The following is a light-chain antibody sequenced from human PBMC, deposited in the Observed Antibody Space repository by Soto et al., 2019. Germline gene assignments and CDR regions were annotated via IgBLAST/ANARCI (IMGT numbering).Light chain of an antibody. CDR3: QAWDSSTATNDV. Sequence: SSELTQPPSVSVSPGQTASITCSGDKLGDKYACWYQQKPGQSPVLVIYQDSKRPSGIPERFSGSNSGNTATLTISGTQAMDEADYYCQAWDSSTATNDVFGTGTKLTVL. V-gene: IGLV3-1*01. J-gene: IGLJ1*01. CDR2: QDS. CDR1: KLGDKY.